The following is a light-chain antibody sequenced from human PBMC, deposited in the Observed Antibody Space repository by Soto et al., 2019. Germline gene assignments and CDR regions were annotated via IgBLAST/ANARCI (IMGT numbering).Light chain of an antibody. J-gene: IGLJ1*01. V-gene: IGLV2-23*01. Sequence: QSALTQPASVSGSPGQSITISCTGTSSDVGSYNLVSWYQQHPGKAPKVMIYEGTKRPSGVSNRFSGSKSGNTASLTISGLQAEDEADYYCCSYAGTGTYVFGTGTKSPS. CDR2: EGT. CDR3: CSYAGTGTYV. CDR1: SSDVGSYNL.